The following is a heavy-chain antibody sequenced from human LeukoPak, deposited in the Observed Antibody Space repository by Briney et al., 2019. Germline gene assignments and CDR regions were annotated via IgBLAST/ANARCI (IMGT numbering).Heavy chain of an antibody. J-gene: IGHJ3*02. V-gene: IGHV4-34*01. D-gene: IGHD2/OR15-2a*01. CDR1: GGSFSDYS. CDR3: ARGSNIDI. Sequence: PSETLSLTCAVYGGSFSDYSWSWIRQPPGKGLEWIGEINHSGSTNYNPSLKSRVTISVDTSKNQFSLKLNSVTAADTAVYYCARGSNIDIWGQGTMVTVSS. CDR2: INHSGST.